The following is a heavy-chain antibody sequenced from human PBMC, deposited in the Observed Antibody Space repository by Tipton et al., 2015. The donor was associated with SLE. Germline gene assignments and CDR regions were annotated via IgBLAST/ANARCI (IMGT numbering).Heavy chain of an antibody. CDR2: IYYSEST. J-gene: IGHJ4*02. CDR3: ARWAGPTVNFDY. CDR1: GGSISSYY. D-gene: IGHD4-11*01. V-gene: IGHV4-59*01. Sequence: TLSLTCTVSGGSISSYYWSWIRQPPGKGLEWIGYIYYSESTNYNPSPKSRVTISVDTSKNQFSLKLSSVTAADTAVYYCARWAGPTVNFDYWGQGTLVTVSS.